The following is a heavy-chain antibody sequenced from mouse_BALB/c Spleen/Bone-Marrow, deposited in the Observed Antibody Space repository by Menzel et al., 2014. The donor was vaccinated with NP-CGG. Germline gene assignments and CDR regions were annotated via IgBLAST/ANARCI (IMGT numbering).Heavy chain of an antibody. V-gene: IGHV7-3*02. Sequence: EVQGVESGGGLVQPGGSLRLSCATSGVTFTDYYMSWVRQPPGKALEWLGFIRNKANGHTTEYSASVKGRFTISRDNSQSIPYLQMNTLRAEDSATYYCARDINDGYYWYFDVWGAGTTVTVSS. J-gene: IGHJ1*01. CDR3: ARDINDGYYWYFDV. CDR1: GVTFTDYY. D-gene: IGHD2-3*01. CDR2: IRNKANGHTT.